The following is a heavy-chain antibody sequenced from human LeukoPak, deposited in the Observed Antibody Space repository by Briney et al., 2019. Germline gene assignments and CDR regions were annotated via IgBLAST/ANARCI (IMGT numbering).Heavy chain of an antibody. CDR3: AKDLDYDSSGYYYDY. CDR1: GFTFSSYA. CDR2: ISGSGGST. J-gene: IGHJ4*02. V-gene: IGHV3-23*01. Sequence: PGGSLRLSCAASGFTFSSYAMSWVRQAPGKGLEWVSAISGSGGSTYYADSVKGRFTISRDNSKNTLYLQMNSLRAEDTAVYYCAKDLDYDSSGYYYDYWGQGTLVTVSS. D-gene: IGHD3-22*01.